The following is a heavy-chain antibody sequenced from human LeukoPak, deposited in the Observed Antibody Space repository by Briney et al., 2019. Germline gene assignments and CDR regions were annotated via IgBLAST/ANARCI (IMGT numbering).Heavy chain of an antibody. J-gene: IGHJ4*02. Sequence: ASVKVSCKASGDTFTSNYIHWVRQAPGQGLEWMGMIYPRDGSTSYAQKFQGRVTVTRDTSTSTVHMELSGLRSEDTAVYYCARDQEGFDYWGQGTLVTVSS. CDR1: GDTFTSNY. V-gene: IGHV1-46*01. CDR3: ARDQEGFDY. CDR2: IYPRDGST.